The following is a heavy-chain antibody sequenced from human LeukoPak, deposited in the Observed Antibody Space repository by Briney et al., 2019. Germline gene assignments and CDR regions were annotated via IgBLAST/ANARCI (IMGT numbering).Heavy chain of an antibody. D-gene: IGHD2-15*01. J-gene: IGHJ3*02. V-gene: IGHV3-48*04. CDR3: TRGDTLI. Sequence: GRSLRLSCAASGFTFSSYGMHWVRQAPGKGLEWVSYISNSGTTMNYADSVKGRLTISRDNAKNSLYLQMNSLRAEDTAVYYCTRGDTLIWGQGTMVTVSS. CDR1: GFTFSSYG. CDR2: ISNSGTTM.